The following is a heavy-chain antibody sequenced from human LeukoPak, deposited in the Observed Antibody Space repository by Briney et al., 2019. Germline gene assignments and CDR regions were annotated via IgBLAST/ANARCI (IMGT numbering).Heavy chain of an antibody. D-gene: IGHD1-20*01. CDR3: AKDYGITGTSDAFDI. CDR1: GFTFDDYA. J-gene: IGHJ3*02. Sequence: PGRSLRLSCAASGFTFDDYAMHWARQAPGKGLGWVSGISWNSGSIGYADSVKGRFTISRDNAKNSLSLQMNSLRAEDNALYYCAKDYGITGTSDAFDIWGQGTMVTVSS. V-gene: IGHV3-9*01. CDR2: ISWNSGSI.